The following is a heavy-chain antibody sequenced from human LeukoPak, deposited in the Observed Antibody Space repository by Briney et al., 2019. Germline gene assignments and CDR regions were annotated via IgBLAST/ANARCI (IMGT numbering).Heavy chain of an antibody. V-gene: IGHV3-7*01. CDR1: GLTFSGYW. J-gene: IGHJ6*03. CDR3: ASRYCTGVNCFAASYICMDV. D-gene: IGHD2-8*02. CDR2: IKQDGSEK. Sequence: GGSLRLSCAASGLTFSGYWLTWVRQAPGKGLEWVANIKQDGSEKYYVDSVKGRFTISRDNADNSLYLQMTSLRVEDTAVYFCASRYCTGVNCFAASYICMDVWGKGTTVTVSS.